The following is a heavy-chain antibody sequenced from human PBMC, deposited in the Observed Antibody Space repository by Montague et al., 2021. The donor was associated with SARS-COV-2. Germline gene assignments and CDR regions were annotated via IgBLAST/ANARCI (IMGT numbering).Heavy chain of an antibody. D-gene: IGHD2-21*01. Sequence: SLRLSCAASGFIFSSYEMNWVRQAPGKGLEWISYISSSGGGSTKHYTDSVKGRFTISRGNAKNSLYLQMNSLRVEDTAIYYCARDRDWDDWCGMDVWGRGTTVTVSS. J-gene: IGHJ6*02. CDR2: ISSSGGGSTK. V-gene: IGHV3-48*03. CDR1: GFIFSSYE. CDR3: ARDRDWDDWCGMDV.